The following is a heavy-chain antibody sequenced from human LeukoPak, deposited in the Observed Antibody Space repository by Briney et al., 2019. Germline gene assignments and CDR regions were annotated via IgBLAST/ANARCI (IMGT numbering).Heavy chain of an antibody. CDR3: ARIVRYGSAPLYSFGLDV. CDR1: GFTFSSYA. J-gene: IGHJ6*02. V-gene: IGHV3-23*01. Sequence: GGSLRLSCVASGFTFSSYAMSWVRQAPGKGLEWVSVVSGGGHNTYYADSVKGRFTMSRDNSKRTVYLQMNSLRAEDTAVYYCARIVRYGSAPLYSFGLDVWGQGTTVIVSS. D-gene: IGHD3-10*01. CDR2: VSGGGHNT.